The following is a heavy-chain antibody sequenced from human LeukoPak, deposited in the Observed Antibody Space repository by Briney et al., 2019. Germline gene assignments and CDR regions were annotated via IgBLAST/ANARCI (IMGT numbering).Heavy chain of an antibody. D-gene: IGHD4-17*01. CDR1: GGSFSGYY. CDR3: ARYGDYFRADFDY. J-gene: IGHJ4*02. V-gene: IGHV3-21*01. CDR2: ISSSSSYI. Sequence: PSETLSLTCAVYGGSFSGYYWSWIRQAPGKGLEWVSSISSSSSYIYYADSVKGRFTISRDNAKNSLYLQMNSLRAEDTAVYYCARYGDYFRADFDYWGQGTLVTVSS.